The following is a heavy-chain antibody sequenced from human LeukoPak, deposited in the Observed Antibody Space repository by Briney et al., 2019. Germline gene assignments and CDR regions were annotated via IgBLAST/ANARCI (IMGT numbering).Heavy chain of an antibody. CDR2: AYYSGST. D-gene: IGHD5-12*01. V-gene: IGHV4-39*01. J-gene: IGHJ3*02. CDR3: ATHRRSGSGGSENAFEI. Sequence: PETLSLTCTVSGGSISSSSYYWGWIRQPPGKGLEWIGSAYYSGSTYYNPSLKSRVTISGDTSKNQFSLKLNSVTAADTAIYYCATHRRSGSGGSENAFEIWGQGTMVTVSS. CDR1: GGSISSSSYY.